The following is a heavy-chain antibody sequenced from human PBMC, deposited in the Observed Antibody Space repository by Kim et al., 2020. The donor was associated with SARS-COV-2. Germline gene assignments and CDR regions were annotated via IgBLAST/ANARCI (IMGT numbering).Heavy chain of an antibody. CDR3: AREGYSYNWFDP. V-gene: IGHV1-69*01. D-gene: IGHD5-18*01. J-gene: IGHJ5*02. Sequence: NFAEKFQGRVTITADESTSTAYMELSSLRSEDTAVYYCAREGYSYNWFDPWGQGTLVTVSS.